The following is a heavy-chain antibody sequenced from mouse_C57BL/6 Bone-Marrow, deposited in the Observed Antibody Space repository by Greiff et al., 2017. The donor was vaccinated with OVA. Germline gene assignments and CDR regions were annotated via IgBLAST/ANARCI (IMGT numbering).Heavy chain of an antibody. CDR2: ISYDGSN. D-gene: IGHD2-4*01. CDR1: GYSITSGYY. CDR3: ARGDYDEGDYFDY. Sequence: EVQLVESGPGLVKPSQSLSLTCSVTGYSITSGYYWNWIRQFPGNKLEWMGYISYDGSNNYNPSLKNRISITRDTSKNQFFLKLNSVTTEDTATYYCARGDYDEGDYFDYWGQGTTLTVSS. V-gene: IGHV3-6*01. J-gene: IGHJ2*01.